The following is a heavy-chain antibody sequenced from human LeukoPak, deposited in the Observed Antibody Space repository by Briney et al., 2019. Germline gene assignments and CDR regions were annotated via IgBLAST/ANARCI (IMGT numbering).Heavy chain of an antibody. CDR2: MNPNSGNT. J-gene: IGHJ4*02. V-gene: IGHV1-8*01. Sequence: ASVKVSCKASGYTFTSYDINWVRQATGQGLEWMGWMNPNSGNTGYAQKLQGRVTMTTDTSTSTAYMELRSLRSDDTAVYYCARDPAPYSPRPDYWGQGTLVTVSS. D-gene: IGHD2-21*01. CDR1: GYTFTSYD. CDR3: ARDPAPYSPRPDY.